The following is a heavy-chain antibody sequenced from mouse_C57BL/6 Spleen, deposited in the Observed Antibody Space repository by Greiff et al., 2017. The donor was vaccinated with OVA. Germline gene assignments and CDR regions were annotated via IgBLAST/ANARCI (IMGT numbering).Heavy chain of an antibody. J-gene: IGHJ4*01. CDR2: ISGGGGNT. Sequence: EVQLVESGGGLVKPGGSLKLSCAASGFTFSSYTMSWVRQTPEKRLAWVATISGGGGNTYYPDSVKGRFTISRDNAKNTLYLQMSSLRSEDTALYYCARHEGRGAMDYWGQGTSVTVSS. V-gene: IGHV5-9*01. CDR1: GFTFSSYT. CDR3: ARHEGRGAMDY.